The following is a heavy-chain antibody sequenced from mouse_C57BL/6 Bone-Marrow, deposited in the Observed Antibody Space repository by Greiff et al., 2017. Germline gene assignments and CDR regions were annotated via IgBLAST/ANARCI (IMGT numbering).Heavy chain of an antibody. CDR2: IYPRSGNT. D-gene: IGHD1-1*01. J-gene: IGHJ1*03. CDR1: GYTFTSSG. Sequence: VKLQESGAELARPGASVKLSCKASGYTFTSSGISWVKQRTGPGLEWIGAIYPRSGNTYYNEKFNGKAQLTAAKSSSTAHMELRSLTSEDAAVYFCARRFITTFADVWGTGTTVTVSS. CDR3: ARRFITTFADV. V-gene: IGHV1-81*01.